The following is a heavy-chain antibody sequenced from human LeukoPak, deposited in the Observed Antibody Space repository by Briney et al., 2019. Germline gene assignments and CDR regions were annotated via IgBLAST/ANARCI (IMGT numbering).Heavy chain of an antibody. CDR2: INHSGST. CDR3: ARDGSGSYYYKPTRHYWFDP. V-gene: IGHV4-34*01. D-gene: IGHD3-10*01. J-gene: IGHJ5*02. Sequence: SGTLSLTCAVYGGSFSGYYWSWIRQPPGKGLEWIGEINHSGSTNYNPSLKSRVTISVDTSKNQFSLKLSSVTAADTAVYYCARDGSGSYYYKPTRHYWFDPWGQGTLVTVSS. CDR1: GGSFSGYY.